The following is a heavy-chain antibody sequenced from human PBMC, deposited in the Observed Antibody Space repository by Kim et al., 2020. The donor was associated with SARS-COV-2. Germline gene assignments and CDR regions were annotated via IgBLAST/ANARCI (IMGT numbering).Heavy chain of an antibody. D-gene: IGHD3-10*01. CDR3: ARMGAMVRGVIIFGGIDY. J-gene: IGHJ4*02. V-gene: IGHV3-48*04. CDR1: GFTFSSYS. CDR2: ISSSSSTI. Sequence: GGSLRLSCAASGFTFSSYSMNWVRQAPGKGLEWVSYISSSSSTIYYADSVKGRFTISRDNAKNSLYLQMNSLRAEDTAVYYCARMGAMVRGVIIFGGIDYWGQGTLVTVSS.